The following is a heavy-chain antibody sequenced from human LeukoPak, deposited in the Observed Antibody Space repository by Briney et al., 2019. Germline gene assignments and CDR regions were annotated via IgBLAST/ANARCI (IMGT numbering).Heavy chain of an antibody. CDR2: IKSKTDGGTT. CDR1: GFTFSNAW. D-gene: IGHD3-3*01. V-gene: IGHV3-15*01. J-gene: IGHJ6*03. Sequence: PGGSLRLSCAASGFTFSNAWMSWVRQAPGKGLEWVGRIKSKTDGGTTDYAAPVKGRFTISRDDSKNTLYLQMNSLKTGDTAVYYCTTVYYDFWSGYYYYYYYMDVWGKGTTVTVSS. CDR3: TTVYYDFWSGYYYYYYYMDV.